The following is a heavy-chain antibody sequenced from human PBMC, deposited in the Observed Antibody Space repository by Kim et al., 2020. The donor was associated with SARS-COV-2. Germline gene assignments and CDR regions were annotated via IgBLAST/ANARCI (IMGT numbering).Heavy chain of an antibody. CDR1: GFTFSSYA. Sequence: GGSLRLSCAASGFTFSSYAMHWVRQAPGKGLEWVAVISYDGSNKYYADSVKGRFTISRDNSKNTLYLQMNSLRAEDTAVYYCARWSQYLEPYFGAFDYWGQGTLVTVSS. CDR2: ISYDGSNK. V-gene: IGHV3-30-3*01. J-gene: IGHJ4*02. D-gene: IGHD1-20*01. CDR3: ARWSQYLEPYFGAFDY.